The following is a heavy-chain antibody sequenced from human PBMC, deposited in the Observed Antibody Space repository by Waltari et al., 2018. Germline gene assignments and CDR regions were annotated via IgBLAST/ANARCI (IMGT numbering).Heavy chain of an antibody. Sequence: EVQLVESGGGLVQPGGSLRLSCVASGFIFSSYWMDWVRQAPGKGLVSVSRINYDGISTTYAYSVKGRFTISRDNAKNTLYLHMSSLRAEDTAVYYCIRENIAAAGLESWGQGTLVTVSS. J-gene: IGHJ4*02. CDR1: GFIFSSYW. V-gene: IGHV3-74*01. D-gene: IGHD6-13*01. CDR3: IRENIAAAGLES. CDR2: INYDGIST.